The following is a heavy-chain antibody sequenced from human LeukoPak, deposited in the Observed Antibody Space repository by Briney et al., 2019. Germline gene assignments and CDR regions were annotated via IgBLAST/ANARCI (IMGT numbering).Heavy chain of an antibody. J-gene: IGHJ4*02. CDR3: AIENYYDSSGYSKAFDY. Sequence: ASVKVSCKTSGYTFTVKFLHWLRQAPGQGLEWMGGIEPNSGGAVYGQNFRGRVTVTRDTSVSTAYMELSRLRSDDTAVYYCAIENYYDSSGYSKAFDYWGLGTLVTVSS. D-gene: IGHD3-22*01. CDR1: GYTFTVKF. V-gene: IGHV1-2*02. CDR2: IEPNSGGA.